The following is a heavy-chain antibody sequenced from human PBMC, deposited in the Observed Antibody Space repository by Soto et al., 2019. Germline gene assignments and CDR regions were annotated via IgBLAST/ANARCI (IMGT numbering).Heavy chain of an antibody. CDR1: GQTIRSHS. V-gene: IGHV3-33*01. D-gene: IGHD2-15*01. J-gene: IGHJ6*01. CDR2: RWYDGSQK. CDR3: ARFTAVAAQRSLGY. Sequence: GGAQTLTCAASGQTIRSHSMHWVRQAPGKGLEWMALRWYDGSQKSYAGPVKGRFTISRDNSPNTLSLQMDSVRAEYTAVYCCARFTAVAAQRSLGYWGRGSPVPVSS.